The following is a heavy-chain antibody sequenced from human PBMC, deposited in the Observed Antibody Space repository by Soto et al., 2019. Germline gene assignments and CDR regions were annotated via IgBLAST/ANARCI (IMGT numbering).Heavy chain of an antibody. CDR3: ARKDKSGYFNWFDP. CDR2: IFPSDSVT. Sequence: GESLKISCRTSGYRFTSYWIAWVRQMPGKGLEWMGIIFPSDSVTRYSPSFQGQVTISADRSTSTVFLQWASLKASDTAVYFCARKDKSGYFNWFDPWGQGTLVTVPQ. CDR1: GYRFTSYW. V-gene: IGHV5-51*01. D-gene: IGHD3-22*01. J-gene: IGHJ5*02.